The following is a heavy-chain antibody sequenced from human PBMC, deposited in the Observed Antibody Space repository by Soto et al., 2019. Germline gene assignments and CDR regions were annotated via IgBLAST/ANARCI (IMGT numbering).Heavy chain of an antibody. D-gene: IGHD2-15*01. CDR1: GFTFSTYA. CDR2: ISHSGVST. CDR3: AKGRYGGTYYFDS. V-gene: IGHV3-23*01. J-gene: IGHJ4*02. Sequence: EVQLLESGGGLVQPGGSLRLSCAASGFTFSTYAMSWVRQAPGKGLEWVSAISHSGVSTYYAASVKGRFTISRDNSKNTLYLQMDSLRADDTAVYYCAKGRYGGTYYFDSWGQGTLVTVSS.